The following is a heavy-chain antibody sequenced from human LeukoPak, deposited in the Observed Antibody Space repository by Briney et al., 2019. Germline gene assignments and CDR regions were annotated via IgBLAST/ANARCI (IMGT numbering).Heavy chain of an antibody. D-gene: IGHD2-21*02. V-gene: IGHV3-11*04. J-gene: IGHJ4*02. CDR1: GFTFSDYY. Sequence: GGSLRLSCAASGFTFSDYYMSWIRQAPGKGLEWVSYISISTIYYADSVKGRFTISRDNAKNSLYLQMNSLRAEDTAVYYCARGRDSYQTFDFWGQGTLVTVSS. CDR3: ARGRDSYQTFDF. CDR2: ISISTI.